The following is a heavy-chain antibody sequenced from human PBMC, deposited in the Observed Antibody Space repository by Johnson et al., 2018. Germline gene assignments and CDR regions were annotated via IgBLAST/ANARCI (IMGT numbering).Heavy chain of an antibody. Sequence: VQLVESGGGLVQPGGSLRLSCAASGFTFSDYYMSWIRQAPGKGLEWLSYITSANTIYYADSVKGRFTISRDNAESSPYLQMNTLRAEDTAVYYCARGYHYYYMDVWGKGTTVTVSS. J-gene: IGHJ6*03. CDR2: ITSANTI. V-gene: IGHV3-11*04. CDR1: GFTFSDYY. CDR3: ARGYHYYYMDV.